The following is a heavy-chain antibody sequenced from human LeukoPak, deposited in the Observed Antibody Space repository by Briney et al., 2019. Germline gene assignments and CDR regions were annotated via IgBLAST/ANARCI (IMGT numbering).Heavy chain of an antibody. D-gene: IGHD4-17*01. CDR3: ARGGDYGDLRYFDY. J-gene: IGHJ4*02. Sequence: GGSLRLSCAASGFTFSSYSMHWVRQAPGKGLEWVAVISSGGSTKYYADSVAGRFAISRDNSENTLYLQMNSLRVEDTAVYYCARGGDYGDLRYFDYWGQGTLVTVSS. V-gene: IGHV3-30*09. CDR1: GFTFSSYS. CDR2: ISSGGSTK.